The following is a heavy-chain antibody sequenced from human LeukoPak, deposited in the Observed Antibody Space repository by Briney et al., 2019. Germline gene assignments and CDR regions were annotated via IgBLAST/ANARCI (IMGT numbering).Heavy chain of an antibody. CDR1: GYTFTGYY. D-gene: IGHD6-19*01. V-gene: IGHV1-2*06. CDR3: ARDLPSPTISVADDY. J-gene: IGHJ4*02. CDR2: INPNSGGT. Sequence: GASVKVSCRASGYTFTGYYMFWLRQAPGQGLELMGRINPNSGGTNYAQKFQGRVTMTRDTSITTAYTELSSLRSDDTAVYYCARDLPSPTISVADDYWGQGTLVTVSS.